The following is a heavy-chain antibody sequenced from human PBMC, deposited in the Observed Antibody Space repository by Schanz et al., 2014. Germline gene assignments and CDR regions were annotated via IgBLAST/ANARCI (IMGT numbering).Heavy chain of an antibody. CDR2: INTYNGDT. D-gene: IGHD1-26*01. Sequence: QVQLVQSGAEVKEPRASVKVSCKASGYTFTSNGITWVRQAPGQGLEWMGWINTYNGDTAYAQKFQGRVTMTTDTSTSTVYMELRSLTSDDSAVYYCARDRDQWDGNYLDYWGQGTLVTVSS. V-gene: IGHV1-18*04. J-gene: IGHJ4*02. CDR3: ARDRDQWDGNYLDY. CDR1: GYTFTSNG.